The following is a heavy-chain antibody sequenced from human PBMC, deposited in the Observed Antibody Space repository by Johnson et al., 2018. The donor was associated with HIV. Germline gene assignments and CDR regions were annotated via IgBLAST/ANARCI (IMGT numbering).Heavy chain of an antibody. J-gene: IGHJ3*02. D-gene: IGHD4-23*01. V-gene: IGHV3-30*02. CDR2: IRYDGSNK. CDR3: AKDSGVATLVTGAFDI. CDR1: GFTFSSYG. Sequence: QVQLVESGGGLVQPGGSLRLSCAASGFTFSSYGMHWVRQAPGKGLEWVAFIRYDGSNKYYADSVKGRFTISRDNSKNTLYLQMNSLRAEDTAVYYCAKDSGVATLVTGAFDIWGQGTMVTVSS.